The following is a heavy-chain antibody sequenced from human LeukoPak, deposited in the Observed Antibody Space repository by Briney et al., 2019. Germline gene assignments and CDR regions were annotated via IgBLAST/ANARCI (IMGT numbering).Heavy chain of an antibody. CDR2: IYYSGST. Sequence: SQTLSLTCAVSGGSISSGGYSWSWIRQPPGKGLEWIGYIYYSGSTNYNPSLKSRVTISVDTSKNQFSLKLSSVTAADTAVYYCARGKYGMDVWGQGTTVTVSS. CDR1: GGSISSGGYS. V-gene: IGHV4-30-4*07. CDR3: ARGKYGMDV. J-gene: IGHJ6*02.